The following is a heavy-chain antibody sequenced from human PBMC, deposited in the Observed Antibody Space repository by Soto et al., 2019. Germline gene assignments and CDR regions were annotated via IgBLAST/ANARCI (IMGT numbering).Heavy chain of an antibody. V-gene: IGHV1-18*01. J-gene: IGHJ5*02. CDR2: MNVYNGHT. CDR1: GYIFNNYA. CDR3: ASDLSSGWFDH. Sequence: QVQLVQSGAEVKKPGASVKVSCKASGYIFNNYAISWVRQAPGQGLEWMGWMNVYNGHTKYAQKVQGRLTMTTDTSTSTAYMELRTLRSDDTAVYYCASDLSSGWFDHWGQGTLVTVSS. D-gene: IGHD6-19*01.